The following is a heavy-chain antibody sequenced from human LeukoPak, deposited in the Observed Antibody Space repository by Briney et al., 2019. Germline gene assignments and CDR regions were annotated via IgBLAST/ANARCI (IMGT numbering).Heavy chain of an antibody. J-gene: IGHJ4*02. CDR2: INPNSGGT. D-gene: IGHD1-26*01. CDR3: ARDPQQLVGATGGGFNF. V-gene: IGHV1-2*02. Sequence: GASVKVSCKASGYTFSGYYMHWVRQAPGQGLEWMGWINPNSGGTNYAQKLQGRVTMTTDTSTSTAYMELRSLRSDDTAVYYCARDPQQLVGATGGGFNFWGQGTLVTVSS. CDR1: GYTFSGYY.